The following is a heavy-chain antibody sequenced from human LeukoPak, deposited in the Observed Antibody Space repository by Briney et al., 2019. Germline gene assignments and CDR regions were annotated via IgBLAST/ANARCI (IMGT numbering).Heavy chain of an antibody. D-gene: IGHD6-19*01. V-gene: IGHV3-48*03. Sequence: PGGSLRLSCAASGFTFSSSGFTFSDYEMYLVRQAPGKGLEWVSYISSSGGTMYYADSVKGRFNISRDNAKNSLYLHMNSLTAEDTAVYYCPSLTVASNFDHWGRGTLVTVSS. CDR2: ISSSGGTM. CDR1: GFTFSSSGFTFSDYE. J-gene: IGHJ4*02. CDR3: PSLTVASNFDH.